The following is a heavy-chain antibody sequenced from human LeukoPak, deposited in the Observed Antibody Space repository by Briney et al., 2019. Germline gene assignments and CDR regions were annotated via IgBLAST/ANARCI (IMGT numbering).Heavy chain of an antibody. CDR3: ASLGRYCSGGSCYLYFDY. CDR2: INPNSGGT. Sequence: ASVKVSCKASGYTFTGYYMHWVRQAPGQGLDWMGRINPNSGGTNYAQKFQGRVTMTRDTSISTAYMELSRLRSDDTVVYYCASLGRYCSGGSCYLYFDYWGQGTLVTVSS. J-gene: IGHJ4*02. V-gene: IGHV1-2*05. D-gene: IGHD2-15*01. CDR1: GYTFTGYY.